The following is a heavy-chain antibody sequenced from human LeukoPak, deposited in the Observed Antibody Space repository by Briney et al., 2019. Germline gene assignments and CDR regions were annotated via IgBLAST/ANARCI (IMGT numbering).Heavy chain of an antibody. Sequence: GGSLRLSCAASGFTFSTYWMSWVRQAPGKGLEWVANIKQDGSDKFYADSMKGRFTISRGNAKNSVYLQMDSLRVEDTAVYYCTRDYRGKDVWGRGTTVTVSS. CDR3: TRDYRGKDV. V-gene: IGHV3-7*01. J-gene: IGHJ6*02. D-gene: IGHD3-16*02. CDR2: IKQDGSDK. CDR1: GFTFSTYW.